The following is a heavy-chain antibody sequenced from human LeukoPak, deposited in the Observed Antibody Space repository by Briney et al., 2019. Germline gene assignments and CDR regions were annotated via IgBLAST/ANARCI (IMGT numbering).Heavy chain of an antibody. Sequence: SETLSLTCGVSGYSISGGYHWAWIRQPPGKGLEWIASLYYSGSNYYNPSLKSRVTMSLDTSKNQFSLKLSSVTAADTAVYYCAKAVLSGVDPWGQGTLVTVSS. J-gene: IGHJ5*02. CDR2: LYYSGSN. D-gene: IGHD7-27*01. V-gene: IGHV4-38-2*01. CDR3: AKAVLSGVDP. CDR1: GYSISGGYH.